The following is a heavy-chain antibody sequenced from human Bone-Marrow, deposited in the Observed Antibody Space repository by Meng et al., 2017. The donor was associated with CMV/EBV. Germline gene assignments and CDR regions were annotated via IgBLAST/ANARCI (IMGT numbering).Heavy chain of an antibody. CDR3: ASGYGGSSH. Sequence: GESLKISCAASGFTFSSYWMHWVRQAPGKGLVWVSRINSDGSSTSYADSVKGRFTISRDNAKNTLYLQMSSLRAEDTAVYYCASGYGGSSHWGQGTLVTVSS. CDR2: INSDGSST. D-gene: IGHD1-26*01. V-gene: IGHV3-74*01. J-gene: IGHJ4*02. CDR1: GFTFSSYW.